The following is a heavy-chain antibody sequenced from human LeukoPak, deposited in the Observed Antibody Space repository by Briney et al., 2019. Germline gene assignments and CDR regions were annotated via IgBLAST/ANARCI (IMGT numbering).Heavy chain of an antibody. Sequence: PGGSLRLSCAASGFTFSDYAMSWVRQAPGKGLEWVSVISANAASTSYADSVKGRFTISRDNSKNTLYLQMNSLRAEDTAVYYCAKVPDYGETVYYFDYWGQGTLVTVSS. CDR1: GFTFSDYA. D-gene: IGHD4-17*01. CDR3: AKVPDYGETVYYFDY. V-gene: IGHV3-23*01. J-gene: IGHJ4*02. CDR2: ISANAAST.